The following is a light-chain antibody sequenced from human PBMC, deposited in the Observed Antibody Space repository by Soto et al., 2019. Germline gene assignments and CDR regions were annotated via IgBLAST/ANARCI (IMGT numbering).Light chain of an antibody. Sequence: QSVLTQPPSASGTPGQRVTISCSGSSFNVGGNTVNWYQQVTGTAPKFLINSNNQRPSGVPDRFSGSKSGTSASLAISGLQSEDEDDYYCSTWDDSLNGVVFGGGTKVTVL. V-gene: IGLV1-44*01. CDR2: SNN. CDR1: SFNVGGNT. CDR3: STWDDSLNGVV. J-gene: IGLJ2*01.